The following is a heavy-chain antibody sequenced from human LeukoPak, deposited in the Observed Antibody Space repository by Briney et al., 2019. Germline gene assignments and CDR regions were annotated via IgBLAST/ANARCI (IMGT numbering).Heavy chain of an antibody. Sequence: GGSLRLSCAASGFSFRSYSMNWVRQAPGKGLEWVSFISSSSTYIYYADSMKGRFTISRDNAKNSLFLQMNSLRAEDTAVYFCARETRDGFNFFSHIDFWGQGTLVTVSS. V-gene: IGHV3-21*01. CDR2: ISSSSTYI. J-gene: IGHJ4*02. CDR3: ARETRDGFNFFSHIDF. CDR1: GFSFRSYS. D-gene: IGHD5-24*01.